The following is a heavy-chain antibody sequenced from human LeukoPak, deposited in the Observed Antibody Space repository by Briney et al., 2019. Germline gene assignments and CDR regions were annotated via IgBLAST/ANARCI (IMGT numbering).Heavy chain of an antibody. CDR1: GFTFTTYG. Sequence: GGSLRPSCAASGFTFTTYGVHWVRQAPGKGLEWVAFIQNDEIDKFYADSVKGRYTISRDNSKNTLYLQMNSLRAEDTAVYYCAKERKLLPFDCWGQGTLVTVSS. CDR2: IQNDEIDK. CDR3: AKERKLLPFDC. J-gene: IGHJ4*02. V-gene: IGHV3-30*02. D-gene: IGHD4-23*01.